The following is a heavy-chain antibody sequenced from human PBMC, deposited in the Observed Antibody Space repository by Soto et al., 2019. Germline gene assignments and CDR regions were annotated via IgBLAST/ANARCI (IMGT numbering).Heavy chain of an antibody. D-gene: IGHD3-3*01. V-gene: IGHV3-30-3*01. J-gene: IGHJ4*02. Sequence: HGGSLRLSCAASGLPFSSYAMHWVRQAPGKGLEWVAVISYDGSNKYYADSVKGRFTISRDNSKNTLYLQMNSLRAEDTAVYYCARDGYYDFWSGYYLTYYFDYWGQGTLVTVSS. CDR2: ISYDGSNK. CDR1: GLPFSSYA. CDR3: ARDGYYDFWSGYYLTYYFDY.